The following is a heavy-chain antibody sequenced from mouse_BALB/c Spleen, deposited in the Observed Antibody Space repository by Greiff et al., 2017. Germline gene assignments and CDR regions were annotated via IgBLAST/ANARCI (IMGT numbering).Heavy chain of an antibody. CDR3: ARDGIYYYGSSPYYYAMDY. CDR1: GFSLTSYG. CDR2: IWAGGST. Sequence: VKLMESGPGLVAPSQSLSITCTVSGFSLTSYGVHWVRQPPGKGLEWLGVIWAGGSTNYNSALMSRLSISKDNSKSQVFLKMNSLQTDDTAMYYCARDGIYYYGSSPYYYAMDYWGQGTSVTVSS. V-gene: IGHV2-9*02. J-gene: IGHJ4*01. D-gene: IGHD1-1*01.